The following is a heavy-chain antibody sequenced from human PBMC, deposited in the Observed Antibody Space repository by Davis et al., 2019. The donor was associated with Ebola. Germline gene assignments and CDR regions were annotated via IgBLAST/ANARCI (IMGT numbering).Heavy chain of an antibody. V-gene: IGHV3-11*01. CDR2: ISSSGSTI. J-gene: IGHJ3*02. CDR1: GFTFSDYY. D-gene: IGHD2-15*01. Sequence: GESLKIPRAAPGFTFSDYYMSWIRQAPGKGLEWVLYISSSGSTIYYADSVKGRFTISRDNAKNSLYLQMNSLRAEDTAVYYCAREVVAATRAWLAFDIWGQGTMVTVSS. CDR3: AREVVAATRAWLAFDI.